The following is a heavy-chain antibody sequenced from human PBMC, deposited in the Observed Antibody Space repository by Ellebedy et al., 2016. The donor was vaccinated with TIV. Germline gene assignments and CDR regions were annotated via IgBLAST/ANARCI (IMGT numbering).Heavy chain of an antibody. D-gene: IGHD3-3*01. CDR1: GGSFSGYS. J-gene: IGHJ6*02. V-gene: IGHV4-34*01. Sequence: MPSETLSLTCAVYGGSFSGYSWSWIRQSPGKGLEWIGEINHSGSTNHNPSLKSRVTISVDTSKNQFSLKLSSVTAADTAVYYCARGRRFFYYYGMDVWGQGTTVTVSS. CDR2: INHSGST. CDR3: ARGRRFFYYYGMDV.